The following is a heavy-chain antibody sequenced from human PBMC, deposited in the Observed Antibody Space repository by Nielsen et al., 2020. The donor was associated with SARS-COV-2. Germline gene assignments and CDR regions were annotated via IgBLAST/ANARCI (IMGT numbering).Heavy chain of an antibody. CDR3: ARGHLRSNVYYYYYGMDV. CDR2: IWYDGSNK. D-gene: IGHD5-12*01. Sequence: WIRQPPGKGLEWVAVIWYDGSNKYYADSVKGRFTISRDNSKNTLYLQMNSLRSDDTAVYYCARGHLRSNVYYYYYGMDVWGQGTTVTVSS. J-gene: IGHJ6*02. V-gene: IGHV3-33*01.